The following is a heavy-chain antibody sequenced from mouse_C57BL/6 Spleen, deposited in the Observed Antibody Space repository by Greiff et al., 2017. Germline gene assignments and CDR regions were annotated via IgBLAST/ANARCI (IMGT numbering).Heavy chain of an antibody. CDR3: ARYGSSHWYFDV. Sequence: VQLQQPGAELVKPGASVKLSCKASGYTFTSYWMQWVKQRPGQGLEWIGEIDPSDSYTNYNQKFKGKATLTVDTSSSTAYMQLSSLTSEDSAVYYCARYGSSHWYFDVWGTGTTVTVSS. V-gene: IGHV1-50*01. J-gene: IGHJ1*03. CDR1: GYTFTSYW. CDR2: IDPSDSYT. D-gene: IGHD1-1*01.